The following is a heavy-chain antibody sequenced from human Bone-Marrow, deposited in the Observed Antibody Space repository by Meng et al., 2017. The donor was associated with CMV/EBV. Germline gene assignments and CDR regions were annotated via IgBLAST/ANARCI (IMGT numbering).Heavy chain of an antibody. D-gene: IGHD3-10*01. Sequence: GETLKIPCAASGFTFSRYDMHWVRQVPGKGREWVAFIRYDGSNKYYADSVKGRFTISRDNSKNPLYLQMNSLRAEDTAVYYCARDSYGGGPAFDIWGQGTMVTVSS. CDR2: IRYDGSNK. V-gene: IGHV3-30*02. J-gene: IGHJ3*02. CDR3: ARDSYGGGPAFDI. CDR1: GFTFSRYD.